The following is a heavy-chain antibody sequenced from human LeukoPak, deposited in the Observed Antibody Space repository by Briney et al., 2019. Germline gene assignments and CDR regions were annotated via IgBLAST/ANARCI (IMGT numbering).Heavy chain of an antibody. CDR1: GGSIRSYY. CDR2: IYTSGST. D-gene: IGHD6-13*01. J-gene: IGHJ4*02. Sequence: PSETLSLTCTGSGGSIRSYYWSWIRQPAGKGLEWIGRIYTSGSTNYNPSLKSRVTMSVDTSKNQFSLKLSSVTAADTAVYYCASTSIAAAGSDYWGQGTLVTVSS. V-gene: IGHV4-4*07. CDR3: ASTSIAAAGSDY.